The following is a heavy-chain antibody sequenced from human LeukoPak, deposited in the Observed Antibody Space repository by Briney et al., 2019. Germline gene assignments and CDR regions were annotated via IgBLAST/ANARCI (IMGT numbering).Heavy chain of an antibody. CDR3: ARDNHAGGVVII. Sequence: SVKVSCKASGGTFSSYAISWVRQAPGQGLEWMGRIIPILGIANYAQKFQGRVTITADKSTSTAYMELSSLRSEDTAVYYCARDNHAGGVVIIWGQGTLVTVSP. J-gene: IGHJ4*02. CDR2: IIPILGIA. V-gene: IGHV1-69*04. CDR1: GGTFSSYA. D-gene: IGHD3-3*01.